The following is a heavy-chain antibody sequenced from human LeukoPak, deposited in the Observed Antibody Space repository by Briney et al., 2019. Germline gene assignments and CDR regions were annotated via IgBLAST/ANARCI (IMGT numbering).Heavy chain of an antibody. CDR2: IKSKADGGTT. V-gene: IGHV3-15*01. J-gene: IGHJ4*02. CDR1: GFTFSNAW. D-gene: IGHD3-22*01. Sequence: KPGGSVRLSRAASGFTFSNAWMSWVRQAPGKGLEWVGRIKSKADGGTTDYAASRKGRFTISRDDSKHTLYLQMNSLKTEDTAVYYCTTEGITMIRRWNYWGQGTLVTVSS. CDR3: TTEGITMIRRWNY.